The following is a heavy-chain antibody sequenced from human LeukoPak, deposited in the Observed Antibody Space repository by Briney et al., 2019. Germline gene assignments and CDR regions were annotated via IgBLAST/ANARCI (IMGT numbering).Heavy chain of an antibody. CDR2: ISESGGKT. Sequence: PGGSLRLSCAASGFTFSSYAMSWVRQAPGKGLEWVSAISESGGKTYYADSVKGRFTISRDNSKNTLYLQMNSLRAEDTAVYYCARGAYSSGWALDYWGQGTLVTVS. CDR1: GFTFSSYA. D-gene: IGHD6-19*01. J-gene: IGHJ4*02. CDR3: ARGAYSSGWALDY. V-gene: IGHV3-23*01.